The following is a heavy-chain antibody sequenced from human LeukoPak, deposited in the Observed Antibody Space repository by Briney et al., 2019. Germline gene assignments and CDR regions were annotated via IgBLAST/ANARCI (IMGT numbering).Heavy chain of an antibody. Sequence: SETLSLTCTVSGGSISSSSYYWGWIRQPPGKGLEWIGSIYYSGSTYYNPSLKSRVTISVDTSKNQFSLKLSSVTAADTAVYYCARLGYYYGSGSYYHNWFDPWGQGTLVTVSS. J-gene: IGHJ5*02. V-gene: IGHV4-39*07. D-gene: IGHD3-10*01. CDR1: GGSISSSSYY. CDR3: ARLGYYYGSGSYYHNWFDP. CDR2: IYYSGST.